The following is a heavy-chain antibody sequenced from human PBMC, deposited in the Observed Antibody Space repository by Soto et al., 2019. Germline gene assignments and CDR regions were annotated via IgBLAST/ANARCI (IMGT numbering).Heavy chain of an antibody. Sequence: QVRLVQSGAEVKKPGASVKVSCKASGYTFTGYYIQWVRQAPGQGLEWMGSISPHSGGPNYAQRFQGRVTMTRDTSMTTVYMEMSGLTSDDTAVYYCAREEQTGANYYLDYWGQGTLVTVSS. CDR1: GYTFTGYY. CDR3: AREEQTGANYYLDY. J-gene: IGHJ4*02. CDR2: ISPHSGGP. V-gene: IGHV1-2*02. D-gene: IGHD7-27*01.